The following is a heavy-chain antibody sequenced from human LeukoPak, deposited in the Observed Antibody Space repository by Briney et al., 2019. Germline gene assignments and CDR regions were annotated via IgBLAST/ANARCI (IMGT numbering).Heavy chain of an antibody. V-gene: IGHV3-21*04. J-gene: IGHJ6*03. D-gene: IGHD2-8*01. CDR1: GFTFSSYS. Sequence: GGSLRLSCAASGFTFSSYSMNWVRQAPGKGLEWVSSISSSSSYIYYADSVKGRFTISRDNAKNSLYLQTNSLRAEDTAVYYCAKDRMGSYYYYYMDVWGKGTTVTVS. CDR3: AKDRMGSYYYYYMDV. CDR2: ISSSSSYI.